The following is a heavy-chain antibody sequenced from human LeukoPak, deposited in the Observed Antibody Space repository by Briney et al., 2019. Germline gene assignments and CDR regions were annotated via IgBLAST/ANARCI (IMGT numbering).Heavy chain of an antibody. Sequence: ASVKVSCKASGYTFTSYYMHWVRQAPGQGLEWMGIINPSGGSTSYAQKFQGRVTMTRDMSTSTVYMELSSLRSEDTAVYYCARDREFEAFDIWGQGTMVTVSS. CDR3: ARDREFEAFDI. J-gene: IGHJ3*02. V-gene: IGHV1-46*01. CDR2: INPSGGST. CDR1: GYTFTSYY.